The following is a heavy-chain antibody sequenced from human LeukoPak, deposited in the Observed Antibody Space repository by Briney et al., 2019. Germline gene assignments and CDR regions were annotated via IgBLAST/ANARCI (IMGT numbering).Heavy chain of an antibody. Sequence: GASVKVSCKASGGTFSSYAISWVRQAPGQGLEWMGGIIPIFGTANYAQKFQGRVTITADKSTSTAYMELSSLRSEDTAVYYCFGNYYGMDVWGQGTTVTVSS. J-gene: IGHJ6*02. V-gene: IGHV1-69*06. CDR3: FGNYYGMDV. CDR1: GGTFSSYA. CDR2: IIPIFGTA. D-gene: IGHD1-14*01.